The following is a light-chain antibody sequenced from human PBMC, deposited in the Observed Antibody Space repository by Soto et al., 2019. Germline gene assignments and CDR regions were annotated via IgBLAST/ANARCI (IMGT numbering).Light chain of an antibody. CDR3: AAWDDSLNGVV. Sequence: QSVLTQPPSVSEAPRQRVTISCSGSSSNIGDNAVNWYQQLPGKAPKLLIFHDNLLPSGVSDRFSGSKSGTSASLAISGLQSEDEADYYCAAWDDSLNGVVFGGGTKLTV. CDR2: HDN. CDR1: SSNIGDNA. V-gene: IGLV1-36*01. J-gene: IGLJ2*01.